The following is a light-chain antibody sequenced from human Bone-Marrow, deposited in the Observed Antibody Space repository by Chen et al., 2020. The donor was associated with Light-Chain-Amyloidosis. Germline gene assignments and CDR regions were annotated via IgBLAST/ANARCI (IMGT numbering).Light chain of an antibody. CDR3: QSADSSGTYEVI. Sequence: SYELTQPPSVSVSPGQTARITCSGDDLPTKYAYWYQQKPGQAPVLVIHRDTERPAGISERFSGCSSGTTATLTSSGVQAEDEAGYHCQSADSSGTYEVIFGGGTKLTVL. CDR2: RDT. V-gene: IGLV3-25*03. CDR1: DLPTKY. J-gene: IGLJ2*01.